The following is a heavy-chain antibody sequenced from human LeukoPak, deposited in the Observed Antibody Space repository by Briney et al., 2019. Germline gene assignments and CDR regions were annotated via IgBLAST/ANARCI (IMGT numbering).Heavy chain of an antibody. CDR1: GGTFSSYA. CDR3: ARDQPHDYGEYYFDY. V-gene: IGHV1-69*13. D-gene: IGHD4-17*01. Sequence: SVKVSCKASGGTFSSYAISWVRQAPGQGLEWMGGIIPIFGTANYAQKFQGRVTITADESTSTAHMELSSLRSEDTAVYYCARDQPHDYGEYYFDYWGQGTLVTVSS. J-gene: IGHJ4*02. CDR2: IIPIFGTA.